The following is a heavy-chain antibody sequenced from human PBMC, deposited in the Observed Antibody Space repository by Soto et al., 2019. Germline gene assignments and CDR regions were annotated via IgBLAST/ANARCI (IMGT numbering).Heavy chain of an antibody. V-gene: IGHV3-30-3*01. Sequence: GSLRLSCAASGFTFSSYAMHWVRQAPGKGLEWVALISYDGSDKDYADSVKGRFTISRDNSRNTLFLQMNSLRAEDTAVYYCARDYYKYYDSSGYYRSPAYWGQGTLATVSS. J-gene: IGHJ4*02. CDR1: GFTFSSYA. CDR3: ARDYYKYYDSSGYYRSPAY. CDR2: ISYDGSDK. D-gene: IGHD3-22*01.